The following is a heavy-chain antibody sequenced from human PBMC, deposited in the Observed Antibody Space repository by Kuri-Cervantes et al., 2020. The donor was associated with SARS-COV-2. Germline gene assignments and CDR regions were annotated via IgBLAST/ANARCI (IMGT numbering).Heavy chain of an antibody. CDR3: TTDFQGGSPLGGPTMVLPGDAFDI. D-gene: IGHD3-10*01. Sequence: SVKVSCKASGGTFSSYAISWVRQAPGQGLEWMGGIIPIFGTANYAQKFQGRVTITTDESTSTAYMELSSLRSEDTAVYYCTTDFQGGSPLGGPTMVLPGDAFDIWGQGTMVTVSS. CDR1: GGTFSSYA. V-gene: IGHV1-69*05. CDR2: IIPIFGTA. J-gene: IGHJ3*02.